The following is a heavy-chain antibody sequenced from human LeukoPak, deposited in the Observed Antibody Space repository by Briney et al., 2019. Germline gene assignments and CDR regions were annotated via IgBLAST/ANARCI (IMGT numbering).Heavy chain of an antibody. D-gene: IGHD1-1*01. J-gene: IGHJ6*03. V-gene: IGHV1-69*05. CDR3: ARGSWDDVGYYYYYMDV. CDR1: GGSFSSHA. Sequence: SVKVSRKASGGSFSSHAVGWVRQAPGQGLEWLGGTIPLFGTTRYAQKFQGRVTITTDESTRTAYMDLSSLTSEDTAVYYCARGSWDDVGYYYYYMDVWGKGSTVTVSS. CDR2: TIPLFGTT.